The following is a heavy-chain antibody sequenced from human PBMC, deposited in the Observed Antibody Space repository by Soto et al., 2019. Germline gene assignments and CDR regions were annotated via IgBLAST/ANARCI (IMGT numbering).Heavy chain of an antibody. J-gene: IGHJ4*02. CDR2: IYYSGSS. D-gene: IGHD5-12*01. CDR1: GGSISSYY. Sequence: PSETLSLTCTVSGGSISSYYWSWIRQPPGKGLEWIGCIYYSGSSNYNPSLKSRVTISQDTSKNQFSLKLSSVTAADTAVYYCARHYGDGYDYVDYWGQGTLVTVSS. V-gene: IGHV4-59*08. CDR3: ARHYGDGYDYVDY.